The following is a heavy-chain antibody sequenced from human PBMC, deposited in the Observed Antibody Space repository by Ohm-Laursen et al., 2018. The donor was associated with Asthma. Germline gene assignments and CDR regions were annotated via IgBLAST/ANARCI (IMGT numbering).Heavy chain of an antibody. J-gene: IGHJ3*02. D-gene: IGHD2-15*01. CDR2: IYPGDSDT. CDR1: GYSFTSYW. Sequence: GESLRISCKGSGYSFTSYWIGWVRQMPGKGLEWMGIIYPGDSDTRYSPSFQGQVTISADKSISTAYLQWSSLKASDTAMYYCARIYCSGGSCYLGAFDIWGQGTMVTVSS. CDR3: ARIYCSGGSCYLGAFDI. V-gene: IGHV5-51*01.